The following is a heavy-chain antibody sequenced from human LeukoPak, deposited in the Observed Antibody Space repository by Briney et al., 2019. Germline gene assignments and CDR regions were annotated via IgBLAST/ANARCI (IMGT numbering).Heavy chain of an antibody. CDR1: GFTFSSYS. D-gene: IGHD3-10*01. J-gene: IGHJ4*02. CDR2: IIIGSSYI. CDR3: ATDTPKYYYGSGSTYDS. V-gene: IGHV3-21*01. Sequence: GGSLRLSCAASGFTFSSYSMNWVRQAPGEGLEWGSSIIIGSSYIYYADSVKGRFTIARDNAKNSRYLQMNSLRAEDPAVSYCATDTPKYYYGSGSTYDSWGQGPLVTVSS.